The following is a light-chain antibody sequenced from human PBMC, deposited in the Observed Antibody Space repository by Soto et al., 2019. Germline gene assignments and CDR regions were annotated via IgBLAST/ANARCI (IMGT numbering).Light chain of an antibody. CDR3: QQYGSSGT. Sequence: ELVLTQSPGTLSLSPGERATLSCRASQSVSINHLAWYQQKPGQAPRLLIYGASNRATGIPDRFSGSGSGTDFTLTISRLEPEDFAVYYCQQYGSSGTFGQGTKVDIK. CDR2: GAS. J-gene: IGKJ1*01. CDR1: QSVSINH. V-gene: IGKV3-20*01.